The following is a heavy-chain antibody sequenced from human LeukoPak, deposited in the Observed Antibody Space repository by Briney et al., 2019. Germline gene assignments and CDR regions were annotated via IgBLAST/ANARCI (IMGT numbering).Heavy chain of an antibody. J-gene: IGHJ3*02. V-gene: IGHV3-30-3*01. Sequence: DPGGSLRLSCAASGFTFSSYAMLWVRHAPGKGLEGVAVISYDGSNKYYADSVKGRFTISRDNSKNTLYLQMNSLRAEDTAVYYCARDPPYGLNAFDIWGQGTMVTVSS. CDR2: ISYDGSNK. D-gene: IGHD4-17*01. CDR1: GFTFSSYA. CDR3: ARDPPYGLNAFDI.